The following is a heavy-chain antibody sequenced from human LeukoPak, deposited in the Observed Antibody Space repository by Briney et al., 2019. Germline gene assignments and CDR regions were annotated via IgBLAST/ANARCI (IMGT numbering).Heavy chain of an antibody. CDR3: ARGAGGRGYSGYDYGRPAPHNWFDP. Sequence: SETLSLTCTVSGGSISSSSYYWGWIRQPPGKGLEWIGEINHSGSTNYNPSLKSRVTISVDTSKNQFSLKLSSVTAADTAVYYCARGAGGRGYSGYDYGRPAPHNWFDPWGQGTLVTVSS. CDR1: GGSISSSSYY. D-gene: IGHD5-12*01. V-gene: IGHV4-39*07. CDR2: INHSGST. J-gene: IGHJ5*02.